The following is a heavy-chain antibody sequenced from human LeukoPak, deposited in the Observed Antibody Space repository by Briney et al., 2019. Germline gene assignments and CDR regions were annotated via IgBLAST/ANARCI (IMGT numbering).Heavy chain of an antibody. V-gene: IGHV1-24*01. J-gene: IGHJ4*02. CDR2: FDPVDGET. D-gene: IGHD1-26*01. Sequence: ASVKVSCKVSGYTLTELSMHWVRQAPGKGLEWMGGFDPVDGETIYAQKFQGRVTMTEDTSTDTAYMELSSLRSEDTAVYYCAGGSYYAPFFDYWGQGTLVTVSS. CDR1: GYTLTELS. CDR3: AGGSYYAPFFDY.